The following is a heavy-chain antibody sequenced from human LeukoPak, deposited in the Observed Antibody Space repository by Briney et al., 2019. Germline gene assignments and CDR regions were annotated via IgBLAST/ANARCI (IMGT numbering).Heavy chain of an antibody. CDR2: INFNSGAT. CDR1: GYTFTCYF. J-gene: IGHJ5*02. CDR3: AADNTGNPPYDP. D-gene: IGHD2-8*02. Sequence: ASVRVSCKASGYTFTCYFMHWVRQAPGQGLEGMGWINFNSGATKYAQKFQGRVTMTRDTSVSTAYMDLSSLRSDDTAVYYCAADNTGNPPYDPWGQGTMLSVSS. V-gene: IGHV1-2*02.